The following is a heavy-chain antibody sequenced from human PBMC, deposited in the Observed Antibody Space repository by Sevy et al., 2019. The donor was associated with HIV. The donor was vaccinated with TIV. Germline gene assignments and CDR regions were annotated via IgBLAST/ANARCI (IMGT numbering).Heavy chain of an antibody. CDR1: GFTFSSYW. V-gene: IGHV3-7*01. Sequence: GGSLRLSCAASGFTFSSYWMSWVRQAPGKGLEWVANIKQDGSEKYYVDSVKGRFTISRDNAKNSLYLQMNSLRAEDTAVYYCARAKPGRGYSYCYYYYGMDVWGQGTTVTVSS. CDR3: ARAKPGRGYSYCYYYYGMDV. D-gene: IGHD5-18*01. CDR2: IKQDGSEK. J-gene: IGHJ6*02.